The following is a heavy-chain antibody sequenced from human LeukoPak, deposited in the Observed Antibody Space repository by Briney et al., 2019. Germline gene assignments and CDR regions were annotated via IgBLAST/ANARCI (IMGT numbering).Heavy chain of an antibody. CDR2: IKPDGSEK. V-gene: IGHV3-7*01. Sequence: PGGSLRLSCAASGFIFSSYWMTWVRQAPGKGLEWVANIKPDGSEKYYVDSVKGRFTISRDNAKNSLYLQMNSLRVEDTAVYYCARHQERWVVLRNEKHRYDILTGLHPNDYWGQGTLVTVSS. CDR3: ARHQERWVVLRNEKHRYDILTGLHPNDY. D-gene: IGHD3-9*01. CDR1: GFIFSSYW. J-gene: IGHJ4*02.